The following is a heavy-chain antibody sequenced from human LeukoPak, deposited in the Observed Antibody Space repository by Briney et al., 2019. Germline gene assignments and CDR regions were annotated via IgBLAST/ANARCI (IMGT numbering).Heavy chain of an antibody. J-gene: IGHJ3*01. D-gene: IGHD2-8*01. V-gene: IGHV3-7*03. CDR1: GFTFSSYW. Sequence: GGSLRLSCAASGFTFSSYWMSWVRQAPGKGLGCVANIKQDGSEKYCVDSVKGRFTISRDNAKNSLYLQMNSLRAEDTAIYYCAKDSFSYNGIFDALDVWGQGTMVTVSS. CDR2: IKQDGSEK. CDR3: AKDSFSYNGIFDALDV.